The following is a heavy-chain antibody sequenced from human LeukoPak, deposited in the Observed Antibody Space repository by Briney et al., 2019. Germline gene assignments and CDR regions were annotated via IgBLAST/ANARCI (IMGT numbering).Heavy chain of an antibody. CDR1: GFTFSSYA. J-gene: IGHJ6*02. Sequence: GGSLRLSCAASGFTFSSYAMSWVRQAPGKGLEWVSAISGSGGSTYYADSVKGRFTISRDNSKNTLYLQMNSLRAEDTAVYYCAKEDCSSTSCYIWPIYYYYGMDVWGQGTTVTVSS. D-gene: IGHD2-2*02. CDR2: ISGSGGST. V-gene: IGHV3-23*01. CDR3: AKEDCSSTSCYIWPIYYYYGMDV.